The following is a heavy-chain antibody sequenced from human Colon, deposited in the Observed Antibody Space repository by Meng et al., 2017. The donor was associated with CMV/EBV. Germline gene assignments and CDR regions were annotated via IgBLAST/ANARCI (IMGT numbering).Heavy chain of an antibody. J-gene: IGHJ4*02. CDR1: GYSFTTYA. Sequence: ASVTVSCKASGYSFTTYALSWVRQAPGQGLEWMGWISTSSGSTIYAQKFQGRVTMTTDTSTSTAFMEMRSLTFDDTAIYYCARGAQTLDDWGQGSLVTVSS. D-gene: IGHD4/OR15-4a*01. CDR3: ARGAQTLDD. CDR2: ISTSSGST. V-gene: IGHV1-18*01.